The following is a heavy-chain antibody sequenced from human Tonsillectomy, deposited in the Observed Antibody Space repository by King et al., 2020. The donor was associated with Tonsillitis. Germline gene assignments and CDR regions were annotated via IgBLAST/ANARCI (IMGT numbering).Heavy chain of an antibody. Sequence: VQLVESGAEVKKPGASVKVSCKASGYTFTGYYMHWVRQAPGQGLEWMGWINPNSGGTNYAQKFQGRVTMTRDTSISTAYMKLSRLRSDDTAVYYCARGGYDFWSGYSLVEAYYYYGMDVWGQGTTVTVSS. CDR3: ARGGYDFWSGYSLVEAYYYYGMDV. V-gene: IGHV1-2*02. J-gene: IGHJ6*02. D-gene: IGHD3-3*01. CDR2: INPNSGGT. CDR1: GYTFTGYY.